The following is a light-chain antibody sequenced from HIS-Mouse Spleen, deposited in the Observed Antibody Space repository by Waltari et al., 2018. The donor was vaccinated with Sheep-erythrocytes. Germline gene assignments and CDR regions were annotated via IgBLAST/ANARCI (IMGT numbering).Light chain of an antibody. CDR2: EGS. V-gene: IGLV2-23*01. J-gene: IGLJ3*02. CDR1: SSDVGSYNL. CDR3: CSYAGSSTPWV. Sequence: QSALTQPASVSGSPGQSITISCTGTSSDVGSYNLVSWYQQHPGKAPKLMIYEGSKRPSAVSHRFSCSKSGNTASLTISGLQADDEADYYCCSYAGSSTPWVFGGGTKLTVL.